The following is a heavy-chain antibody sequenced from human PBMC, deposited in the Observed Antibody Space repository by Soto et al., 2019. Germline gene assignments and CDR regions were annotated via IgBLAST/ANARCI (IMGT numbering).Heavy chain of an antibody. CDR1: GDSISSSQW. CDR2: VFHTGPT. V-gene: IGHV4-4*02. Sequence: SETLSLTCNVSGDSISSSQWWTWARQAPGMGLEWIGEVFHTGPTNYNPSLKSRVTISMDKSKNLFSLKITSVTAADTAVYYCARAPNYYYYMDVWGKGSTVTVSS. J-gene: IGHJ6*03. CDR3: ARAPNYYYYMDV.